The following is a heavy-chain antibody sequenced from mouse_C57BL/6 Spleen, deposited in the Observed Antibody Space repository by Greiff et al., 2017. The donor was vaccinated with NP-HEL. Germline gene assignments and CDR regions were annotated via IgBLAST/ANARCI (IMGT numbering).Heavy chain of an antibody. Sequence: VQVVESGPGLVQPSQSLSITCTVSGFSLTSYGVHWVRQSPGQGLEWLGVIWRGGSTAYNAAFISRRSISKDNSKSQVFFKMNSLQADDTAIYYCARQFPLLSYFDVWGTGTTVTVSS. J-gene: IGHJ1*03. CDR3: ARQFPLLSYFDV. D-gene: IGHD2-1*01. CDR2: IWRGGST. CDR1: GFSLTSYG. V-gene: IGHV2-2*01.